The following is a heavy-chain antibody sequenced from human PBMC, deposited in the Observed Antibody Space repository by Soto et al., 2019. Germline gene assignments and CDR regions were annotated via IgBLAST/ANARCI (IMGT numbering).Heavy chain of an antibody. CDR2: INHSGST. D-gene: IGHD3-3*02. Sequence: QVQLQQWGAGLLKPSETLSLTCAVYGGSFSGYYWSWIRQPPGKGLAWSGEINHSGSTNYNPSLKSRVTISVDTSKNQFSLKLSSVTAADTAVYYCARGGHLARPIDYWGQGTLVTVSS. CDR3: ARGGHLARPIDY. V-gene: IGHV4-34*01. CDR1: GGSFSGYY. J-gene: IGHJ4*02.